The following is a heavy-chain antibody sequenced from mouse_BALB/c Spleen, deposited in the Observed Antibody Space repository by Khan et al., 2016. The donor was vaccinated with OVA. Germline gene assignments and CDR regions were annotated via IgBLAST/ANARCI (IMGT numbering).Heavy chain of an antibody. CDR1: GYSITSGYG. V-gene: IGHV3-1*02. J-gene: IGHJ2*01. CDR3: ARTARIKY. D-gene: IGHD1-2*01. Sequence: EVQLQESGPGLVKPSQSLSLTCTVTGYSITSGYGWNWIRLFPGNKLEWMGYIRYSGSTNYNPSLKSRISITRDTSKNQFFLQLNSVTTEDTATYYCARTARIKYWGQGTTLTVSS. CDR2: IRYSGST.